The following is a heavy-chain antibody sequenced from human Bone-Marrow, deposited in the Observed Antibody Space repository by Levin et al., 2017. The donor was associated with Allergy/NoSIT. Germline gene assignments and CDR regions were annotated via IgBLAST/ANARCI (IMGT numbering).Heavy chain of an antibody. CDR3: ARDPPGGSSAHFDY. V-gene: IGHV1-2*06. Sequence: GESLKISCKASGYTFTVYYIHWVRQAPGQGLEWMGRINPSSGDTNYAQKFQGRVTMTRDTSINTAYMELTRLRSDDTAVYYCARDPPGGSSAHFDYWGQGTLVTVSS. D-gene: IGHD6-6*01. CDR2: INPSSGDT. J-gene: IGHJ4*02. CDR1: GYTFTVYY.